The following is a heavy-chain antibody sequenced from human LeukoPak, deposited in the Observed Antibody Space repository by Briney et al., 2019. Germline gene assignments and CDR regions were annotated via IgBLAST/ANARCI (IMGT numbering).Heavy chain of an antibody. CDR2: MNPNSGNT. J-gene: IGHJ3*02. D-gene: IGHD4-17*01. V-gene: IGHV1-8*01. CDR3: ALTTVTTDASDI. CDR1: GYTFTSYD. Sequence: ASVKVSCKASGYTFTSYDINWVRQATGQGLEWMGWMNPNSGNTGYAQKFQGRVTMTRNTSISTAYMELSSLRSEDTAVYYCALTTVTTDASDIWGQGTMVTVSS.